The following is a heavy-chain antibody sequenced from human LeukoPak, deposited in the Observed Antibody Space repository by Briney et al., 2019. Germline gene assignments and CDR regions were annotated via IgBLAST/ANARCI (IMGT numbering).Heavy chain of an antibody. D-gene: IGHD3-22*01. Sequence: KPSETLSLTCAVYGGSFSGYYWSWIRQPPGKGLEWIGEINHSGSTNYNPSLKSRVTISVDTSKNQFSLKLSSVTAADTAVYYCARGYYYDSSGNFDYWGQGTLVTVSS. J-gene: IGHJ4*02. CDR3: ARGYYYDSSGNFDY. V-gene: IGHV4-34*01. CDR1: GGSFSGYY. CDR2: INHSGST.